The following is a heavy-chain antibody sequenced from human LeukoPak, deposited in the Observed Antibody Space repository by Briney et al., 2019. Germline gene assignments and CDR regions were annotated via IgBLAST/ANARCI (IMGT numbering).Heavy chain of an antibody. J-gene: IGHJ4*02. CDR3: AGTIPQYCSSTSCYRPPTWYYFDY. Sequence: SQTLSLTCTVSGGSISSSSYYWGWIRQPPGKGLEWIGSIYYSGSTYYNPSLKSRVTISVDTSKNQFSLKLSSVTAADTAVYYCAGTIPQYCSSTSCYRPPTWYYFDYWGQGTLVTVSS. CDR2: IYYSGST. D-gene: IGHD2-2*01. CDR1: GGSISSSSYY. V-gene: IGHV4-39*01.